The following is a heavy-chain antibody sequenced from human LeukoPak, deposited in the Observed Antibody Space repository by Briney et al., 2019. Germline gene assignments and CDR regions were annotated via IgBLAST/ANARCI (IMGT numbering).Heavy chain of an antibody. CDR1: GGSFSGYY. CDR3: ASDYLVVVPAATPTRSAP. CDR2: INHSGST. V-gene: IGHV4-34*01. D-gene: IGHD2-2*01. Sequence: SETLSLACAVYGGSFSGYYWSWIRQPPGKGLEWIGEINHSGSTNYNPSLKSRVTISVDTSKNQFSLKLSSVTAADTAVYYCASDYLVVVPAATPTRSAPSGQATLATVSS. J-gene: IGHJ5*02.